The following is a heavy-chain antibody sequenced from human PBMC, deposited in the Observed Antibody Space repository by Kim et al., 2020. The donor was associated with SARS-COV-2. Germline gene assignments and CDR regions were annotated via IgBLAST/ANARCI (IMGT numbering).Heavy chain of an antibody. V-gene: IGHV4-39*01. Sequence: SETLSLTCTVSGGSISSSSYYWGWIRQPPGKGLEWIGSIYYSGSTYYNPSLKSRVTISVDTSKNQFSLKLSSVTAADTAVYYCARLRRDTAMVTGWFDPWGQGTLVTVSS. CDR3: ARLRRDTAMVTGWFDP. J-gene: IGHJ5*02. D-gene: IGHD5-18*01. CDR1: GGSISSSSYY. CDR2: IYYSGST.